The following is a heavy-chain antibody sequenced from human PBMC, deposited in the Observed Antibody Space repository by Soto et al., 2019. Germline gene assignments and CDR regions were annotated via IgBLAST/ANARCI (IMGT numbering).Heavy chain of an antibody. Sequence: GGSLRLSCAASGFTFSSYAMSWVRQAPGKGLEWVSAISGSGGSTYYADSVKGRFTISRDNSKNTLYLQMNSLRAEDTAVYYCAKKHSAGTTFNKYGRVFTWFDPWGQGTLVTVSS. CDR1: GFTFSSYA. V-gene: IGHV3-23*01. CDR2: ISGSGGST. J-gene: IGHJ5*02. CDR3: AKKHSAGTTFNKYGRVFTWFDP. D-gene: IGHD1-7*01.